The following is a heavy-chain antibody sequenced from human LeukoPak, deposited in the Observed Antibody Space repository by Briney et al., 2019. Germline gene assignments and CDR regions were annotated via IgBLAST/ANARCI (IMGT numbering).Heavy chain of an antibody. J-gene: IGHJ4*02. CDR2: IYYSGST. CDR3: ARGLSSWNFGLVYYFDY. Sequence: PSETLSLTCTVSGGSISSSSYYWGWIRQPPGKGLEWIGYIYYSGSTNYNPSLKSRVTISVDTSKNQFSLKLSSVTAADTAVYYCARGLSSWNFGLVYYFDYWGQGTLVTVSS. V-gene: IGHV4-61*05. D-gene: IGHD3/OR15-3a*01. CDR1: GGSISSSSYY.